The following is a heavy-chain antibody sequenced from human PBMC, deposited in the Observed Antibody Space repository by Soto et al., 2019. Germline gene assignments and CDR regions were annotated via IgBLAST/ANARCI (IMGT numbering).Heavy chain of an antibody. Sequence: SETLSLTCTVSGGSIGSYYWSWIRQPPGKGLEWIGYIYYSGSTNYNPSLKSRVTISVDTSKNQFSLKLSSVTAADTAVYYCASGSRYYYDSSGYYNYWGQGTLVTVYS. CDR1: GGSIGSYY. J-gene: IGHJ4*02. CDR2: IYYSGST. CDR3: ASGSRYYYDSSGYYNY. V-gene: IGHV4-59*01. D-gene: IGHD3-22*01.